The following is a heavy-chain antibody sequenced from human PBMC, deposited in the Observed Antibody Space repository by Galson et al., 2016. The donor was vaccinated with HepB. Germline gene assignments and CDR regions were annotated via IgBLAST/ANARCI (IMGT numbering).Heavy chain of an antibody. CDR1: GFTFSDYY. Sequence: SLRLSCAASGFTFSDYYMSWIRQAPGKGLEWVSYISSSSSYTNYADSVKGRFTISRDNAKNSLYLQMNSLRAEDTAVYYCARTAHYYYYYMDVWGKGTTVTVSS. CDR3: ARTAHYYYYYMDV. J-gene: IGHJ6*03. CDR2: ISSSSSYT. V-gene: IGHV3-11*06.